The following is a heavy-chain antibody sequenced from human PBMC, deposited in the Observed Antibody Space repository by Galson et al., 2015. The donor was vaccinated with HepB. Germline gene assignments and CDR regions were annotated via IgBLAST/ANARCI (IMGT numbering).Heavy chain of an antibody. CDR3: ARDSGRPGQYWYFDR. J-gene: IGHJ2*01. Sequence: SVKVSCKASGYTFRDYFLHWLRQAPGQGPEWLGFINPKRGATEYAQRFQGRVLMTRDTATNTIYMELRHLTSDDTAVYYCARDSGRPGQYWYFDRWGCGSLVIVS. D-gene: IGHD1-26*01. CDR1: GYTFRDYF. V-gene: IGHV1-2*02. CDR2: INPKRGAT.